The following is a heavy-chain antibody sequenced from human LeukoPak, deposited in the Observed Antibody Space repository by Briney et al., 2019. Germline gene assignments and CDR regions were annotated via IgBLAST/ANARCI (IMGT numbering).Heavy chain of an antibody. D-gene: IGHD3-3*01. CDR3: ARQGYDFWSGYPGHYYYYMDV. J-gene: IGHJ6*03. CDR1: GGSISSSSYY. V-gene: IGHV4-39*01. CDR2: IYYSGST. Sequence: SETLSLTCTVSGGSISSSSYYWGWIRQPPGKGLEWSGSIYYSGSTYYNPSLKSRVTISVDTSKNQFSLKLSSVTAADTAVYYCARQGYDFWSGYPGHYYYYMDVWGKGTTVTVPS.